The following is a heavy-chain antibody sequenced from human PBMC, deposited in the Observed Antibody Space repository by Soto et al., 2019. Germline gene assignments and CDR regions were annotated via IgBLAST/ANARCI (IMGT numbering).Heavy chain of an antibody. CDR3: AREQCGGHCYTRDAFDI. CDR1: GGTFSSYA. V-gene: IGHV1-69*01. Sequence: QVQLVQSGAEVKKPGSSVKVSCKASGGTFSSYAISWVRQAPGQGLEWMGGIIPIFGTANYAQKFQGRVTITADESPTTAYRELSSLRSENTAFYYCAREQCGGHCYTRDAFDIWGQGTMVTASS. CDR2: IIPIFGTA. D-gene: IGHD2-21*02. J-gene: IGHJ3*02.